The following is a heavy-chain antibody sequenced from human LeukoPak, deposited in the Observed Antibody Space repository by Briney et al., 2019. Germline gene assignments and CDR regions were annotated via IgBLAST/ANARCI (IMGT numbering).Heavy chain of an antibody. CDR2: INPSGGST. CDR1: GYTFTSCY. D-gene: IGHD2-15*01. CDR3: ARDLGCSGGSCYSDYFDY. V-gene: IGHV1-46*01. J-gene: IGHJ4*02. Sequence: AASVKVSCKASGYTFTSCYMHWVRQAPGQGLEWMGIINPSGGSTSYAQKFQGRVTMTRDTSTSTVYIELSSLRSEDTAVYYCARDLGCSGGSCYSDYFDYWGQGTLVTVSS.